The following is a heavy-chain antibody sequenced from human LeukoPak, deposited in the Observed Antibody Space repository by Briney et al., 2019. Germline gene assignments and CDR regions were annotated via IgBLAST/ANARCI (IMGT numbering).Heavy chain of an antibody. CDR1: GFTFSSYG. J-gene: IGHJ1*01. CDR2: IRYDGGNK. V-gene: IGHV3-30*02. CDR3: AKGGSSPRCYFGCAEYFQN. D-gene: IGHD2-2*01. Sequence: PGGSLRLSCAASGFTFSSYGMHWVRQAPGKGLEWVAFIRYDGGNKYYADSVKGRFTISRDNSKNTLYLQMNSLRAEDTAVYYCAKGGSSPRCYFGCAEYFQNWGPGTLVTVSS.